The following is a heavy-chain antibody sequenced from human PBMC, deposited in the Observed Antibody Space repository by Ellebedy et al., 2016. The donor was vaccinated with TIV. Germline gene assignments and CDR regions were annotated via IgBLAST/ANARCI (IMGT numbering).Heavy chain of an antibody. CDR1: GGTFSSYA. V-gene: IGHV1-69*04. Sequence: SVKVSXXASGGTFSSYAISWVRQAPGQGLEWMGRIIPILGIANYAQKLQGRVTMTTDTSTSTAYMELRSLRSDDTAVYYCARVDIRYYMDVWGKGTTVTVSS. J-gene: IGHJ6*03. CDR3: ARVDIRYYMDV. CDR2: IIPILGIA.